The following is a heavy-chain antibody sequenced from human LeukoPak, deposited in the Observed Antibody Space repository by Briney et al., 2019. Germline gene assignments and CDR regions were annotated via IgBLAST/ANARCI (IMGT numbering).Heavy chain of an antibody. CDR2: IYYSGST. D-gene: IGHD3-9*01. Sequence: PSETLSLTCTVSGGSISSSSYYWGWIRQPPGKRLEWIGSIYYSGSTYYNPSLKSRVTISVDTSKNQFSLKLSSVTAADTAVYYCARHEVDILTGYYLNWFDPWGQGTLVTVSS. V-gene: IGHV4-39*01. J-gene: IGHJ5*02. CDR1: GGSISSSSYY. CDR3: ARHEVDILTGYYLNWFDP.